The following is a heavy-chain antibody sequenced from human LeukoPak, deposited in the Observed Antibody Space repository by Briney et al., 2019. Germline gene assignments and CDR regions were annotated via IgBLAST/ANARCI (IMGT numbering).Heavy chain of an antibody. CDR1: GFTFNTYA. Sequence: SGGSLRLSCAASGFTFNTYAMSWVRQAPGKGLEWVSGISGSGGSTDYADSVKGRFTISRDNSKNTLYLQMNSLRAEGTAVYYCAKDRYYDSSASGWFDPWGQGTLVTVSS. V-gene: IGHV3-23*01. J-gene: IGHJ5*02. D-gene: IGHD3-22*01. CDR2: ISGSGGST. CDR3: AKDRYYDSSASGWFDP.